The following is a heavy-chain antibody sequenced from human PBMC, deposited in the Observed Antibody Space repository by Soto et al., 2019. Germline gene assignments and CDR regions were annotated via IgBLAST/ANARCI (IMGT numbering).Heavy chain of an antibody. D-gene: IGHD5-12*01. V-gene: IGHV1-2*04. CDR3: ARESGGATTTLDYYYFYMDV. CDR2: INPNSGVT. J-gene: IGHJ6*03. CDR1: GDAFNDYY. Sequence: QVQLVHSGAEVRKPGASVTVSCRSSGDAFNDYYIHWVRQAPGQGPEWMGWINPNSGVTKYAQKFQGWVSMARDTSIRTVDMQLSRLRSADTAVYYCARESGGATTTLDYYYFYMDVWGTGTTVTVSS.